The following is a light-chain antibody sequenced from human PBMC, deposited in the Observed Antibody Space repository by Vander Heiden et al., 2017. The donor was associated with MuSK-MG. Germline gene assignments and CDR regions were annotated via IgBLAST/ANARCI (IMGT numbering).Light chain of an antibody. CDR3: NSRDSSGNHEDVV. Sequence: SSELTKDPAVSVALGQTVRITCHGDSLRSYYASWYQQKPGQAPVLVIYGKNNRPSGIPDRFSGSSSGNTASVTITGAQAEDEADYYCNSRDSSGNHEDVVFGGGTKLTVL. V-gene: IGLV3-19*01. CDR1: SLRSYY. J-gene: IGLJ2*01. CDR2: GKN.